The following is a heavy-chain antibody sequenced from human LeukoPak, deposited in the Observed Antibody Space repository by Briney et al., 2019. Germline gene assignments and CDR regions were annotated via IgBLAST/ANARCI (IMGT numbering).Heavy chain of an antibody. CDR2: IIPIFGTA. J-gene: IGHJ6*02. Sequence: SVKVSCKASGGTFSSYTISWVRQAPGQGLEWMGGIIPIFGTANYAQKFQGRVTITADESTSTAYRELSSLRSEDTAVYYCARDTRMDPLYYGMDVWGQGTTVTVSS. D-gene: IGHD2-8*01. V-gene: IGHV1-69*13. CDR3: ARDTRMDPLYYGMDV. CDR1: GGTFSSYT.